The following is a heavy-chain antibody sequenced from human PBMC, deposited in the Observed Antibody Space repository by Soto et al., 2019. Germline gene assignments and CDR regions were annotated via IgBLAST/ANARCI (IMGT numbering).Heavy chain of an antibody. CDR1: GFTFDDYS. CDR2: IFWDGGTA. V-gene: IGHV3-43*01. D-gene: IGHD2-21*01. Sequence: EVQLVESGGVVVQPGGSLRLSCAASGFTFDDYSMHWVRQTPGKGLEWISLIFWDGGTAYYADSVKGRFTTSRDNSKNTLYLQMTSLRSDDTALYYCAKSGGEYYFDYWGQGTLVTASS. CDR3: AKSGGEYYFDY. J-gene: IGHJ4*02.